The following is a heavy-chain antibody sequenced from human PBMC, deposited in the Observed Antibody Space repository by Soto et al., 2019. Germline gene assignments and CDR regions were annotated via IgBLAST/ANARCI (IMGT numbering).Heavy chain of an antibody. V-gene: IGHV1-46*01. CDR3: AREGSSLFTDYYYYGMDV. Sequence: GASVKVSCKASGYTFTSYYMHWVRQAPGQGLEWMGRINTSDGSTNYAQKLQGRVTMTTDTSTSTVYMELRSLRSDDTAVYYCAREGSSLFTDYYYYGMDVWGQGTTVTVSS. D-gene: IGHD6-13*01. CDR2: INTSDGST. J-gene: IGHJ6*02. CDR1: GYTFTSYY.